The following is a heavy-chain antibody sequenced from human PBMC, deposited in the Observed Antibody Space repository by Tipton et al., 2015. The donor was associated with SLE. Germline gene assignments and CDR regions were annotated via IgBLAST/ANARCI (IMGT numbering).Heavy chain of an antibody. V-gene: IGHV1-8*01. D-gene: IGHD6-19*01. CDR2: MNLNTGNT. CDR1: GYTFPNYS. CDR3: ARGGSGWYEDH. Sequence: QVQLVQSGAEVKKPGASVKVSCKASGYTFPNYSVNWVRQATGQGLEWMGRMNLNTGNTGYEQKFQGRVTMTTDTSTSTAYMDLRSLRSDDTAVYYCARGGSGWYEDHWGQGTPVTVSS. J-gene: IGHJ4*02.